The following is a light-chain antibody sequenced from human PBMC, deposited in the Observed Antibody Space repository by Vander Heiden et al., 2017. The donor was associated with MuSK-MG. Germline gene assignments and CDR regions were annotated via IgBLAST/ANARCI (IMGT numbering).Light chain of an antibody. Sequence: DIQMTQSPSSLSASVGDRVTITCRASQSISRYLNWYQHKPGKAPKLLIYAASSLQSGVPSRFSGSGSGTDFTLTINRLQPEDFATYYCQHNDSPPLAFGGGTKVEIK. V-gene: IGKV1-39*01. CDR1: QSISRY. CDR3: QHNDSPPLA. CDR2: AAS. J-gene: IGKJ4*01.